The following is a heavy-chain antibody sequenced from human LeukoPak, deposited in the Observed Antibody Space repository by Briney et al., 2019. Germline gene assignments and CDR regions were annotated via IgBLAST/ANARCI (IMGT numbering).Heavy chain of an antibody. CDR2: IYYSGRN. Sequence: PETLSLTCTVSGGSITSSYWSWIRQPPGQGLEWIAYIYYSGRNSYTPSLKSRVSISMDTSKRQFSLKLTSVTAADTAVYYCARVISSGARDGFDIWGQGTMVTVSS. CDR3: ARVISSGARDGFDI. V-gene: IGHV4-59*01. D-gene: IGHD3-10*01. J-gene: IGHJ3*02. CDR1: GGSITSSY.